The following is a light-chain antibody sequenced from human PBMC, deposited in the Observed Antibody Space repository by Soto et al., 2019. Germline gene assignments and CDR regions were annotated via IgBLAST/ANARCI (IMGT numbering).Light chain of an antibody. J-gene: IGKJ1*01. CDR1: QSVSSN. CDR3: QQYNKWPLT. CDR2: AVS. Sequence: IMMTQSAGTLSAYPGERATLSCRASQSVSSNLAWYQQKPGQAPRLLIYAVSTRATGIPARFSGSGSGTEFTLTISSLQSEDFAVYYCQQYNKWPLTFGQGTKVEIK. V-gene: IGKV3-15*01.